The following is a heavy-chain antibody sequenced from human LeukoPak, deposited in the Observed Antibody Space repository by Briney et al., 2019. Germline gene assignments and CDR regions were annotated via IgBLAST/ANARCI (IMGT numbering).Heavy chain of an antibody. V-gene: IGHV1-8*03. D-gene: IGHD1-26*01. CDR3: ARSRSGSYYYYYYMDL. CDR2: MNPNSGNT. J-gene: IGHJ6*03. Sequence: ASVKVSCKASGYTFTSYDINWVRQVTGQGLERMGWMNPNSGNTGYAQKFQGRVTITRNTSISTAYMELSSLRSEDTAVYYCARSRSGSYYYYYYMDLWGKGTTVTISS. CDR1: GYTFTSYD.